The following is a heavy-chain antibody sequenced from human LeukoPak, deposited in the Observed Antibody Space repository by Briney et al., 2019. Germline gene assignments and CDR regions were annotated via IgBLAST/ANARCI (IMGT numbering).Heavy chain of an antibody. Sequence: GASVKVSCKASGYTFTSYGISWVRQAPGQGLEWMGWISAYNGNTNYAQKLLGRVTMTTDTSTSTAYMELRSLRSDDTAVYYCARAPPGIVATIFNYFDYWGQGTLVTISS. CDR2: ISAYNGNT. D-gene: IGHD5-12*01. CDR1: GYTFTSYG. CDR3: ARAPPGIVATIFNYFDY. J-gene: IGHJ4*02. V-gene: IGHV1-18*01.